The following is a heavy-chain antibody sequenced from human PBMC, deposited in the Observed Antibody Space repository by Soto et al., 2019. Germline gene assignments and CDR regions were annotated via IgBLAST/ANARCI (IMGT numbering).Heavy chain of an antibody. CDR1: GSIFRGYG. Sequence: QVQLVESGGGVVQPGRSLRLSCAAPGSIFRGYGMHWVRQAPGKGLEWVAIIRFDGSNINYADAVMGRFTISRDNSKNMLYLEMNSLEDTGVYYCAKDGIGSVAFWGYLDYWGQGTLVTVSS. CDR3: AKDGIGSVAFWGYLDY. CDR2: IRFDGSNI. D-gene: IGHD2-15*01. V-gene: IGHV3-30*02. J-gene: IGHJ4*02.